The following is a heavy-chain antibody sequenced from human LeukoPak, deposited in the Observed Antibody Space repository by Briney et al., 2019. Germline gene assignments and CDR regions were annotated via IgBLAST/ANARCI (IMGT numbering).Heavy chain of an antibody. J-gene: IGHJ4*02. CDR1: GFTVSSNY. D-gene: IGHD3-16*02. CDR3: AKLYDYVWGSYRDGYFDY. CDR2: IYSGGST. Sequence: GGSLRLSCAASGFTVSSNYMSWVRQAPGKGLEWVSVIYSGGSTYYADSVKGRFTISRDNSKNTLYLQMNSLRAEDTAVYYCAKLYDYVWGSYRDGYFDYWGQGTLVTVSS. V-gene: IGHV3-53*01.